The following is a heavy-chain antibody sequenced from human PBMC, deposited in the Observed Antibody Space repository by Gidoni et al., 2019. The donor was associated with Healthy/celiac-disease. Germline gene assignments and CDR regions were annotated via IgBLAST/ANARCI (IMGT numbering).Heavy chain of an antibody. Sequence: EVPLVESGGGLVKPGGSLRLSCAASGFTFSSYSMNWVRQAPGKGLEWVSSISSSSSYIYYADSVKGRFTISRDNAKNSLDLQMNSLRAEDTAVYYCARVGYYDSSGYYYWGQGTLVTVSS. CDR1: GFTFSSYS. CDR3: ARVGYYDSSGYYY. D-gene: IGHD3-22*01. CDR2: ISSSSSYI. J-gene: IGHJ4*02. V-gene: IGHV3-21*01.